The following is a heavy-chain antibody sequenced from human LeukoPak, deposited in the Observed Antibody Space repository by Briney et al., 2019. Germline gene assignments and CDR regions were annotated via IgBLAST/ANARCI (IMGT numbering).Heavy chain of an antibody. CDR2: INPSSGAT. D-gene: IGHD1-26*01. J-gene: IGHJ6*02. Sequence: ASVKVSCKASGHTFTSYYIHWVRQAPGQGLEWMGIINPSSGATNYAQKFQGRVTMTRDTSTSTVYMELSSQRSEDTAVYYCARATNFYYYYGMDVWGQGTTVTVSS. V-gene: IGHV1-46*01. CDR1: GHTFTSYY. CDR3: ARATNFYYYYGMDV.